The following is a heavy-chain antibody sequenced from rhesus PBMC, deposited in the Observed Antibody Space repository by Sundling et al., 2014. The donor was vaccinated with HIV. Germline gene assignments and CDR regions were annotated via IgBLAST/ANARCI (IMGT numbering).Heavy chain of an antibody. CDR3: ARAVEASTGTGYFDC. V-gene: IGHV3-132*01. Sequence: VEQLVESGGGLVQPGASLRLSCAASEFTFSSYDMHWVRQAPGKGLEWVSAISSGGGTYYPDSVKGRFTISRDNAKNSLYLQMNTLRPEDTAVYYCARAVEASTGTGYFDCWSQEVLVTVSS. CDR2: ISSGGGT. CDR1: EFTFSSYD. J-gene: IGHJ4*01. D-gene: IGHD1-7*02.